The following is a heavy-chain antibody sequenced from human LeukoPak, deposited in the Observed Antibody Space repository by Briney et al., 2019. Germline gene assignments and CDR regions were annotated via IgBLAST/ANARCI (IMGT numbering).Heavy chain of an antibody. D-gene: IGHD4-23*01. J-gene: IGHJ4*02. CDR3: ARALGYGGNDY. CDR2: INSDGRST. Sequence: PGGSLRLSCAASGFTFSNYWMHWVRQAPGKGLVWVSRINSDGRSTNYADSVKGRFTISRDNAKNTLYLQMNSLRAEDTAVYHCARALGYGGNDYWGQGTLVTVSS. CDR1: GFTFSNYW. V-gene: IGHV3-74*01.